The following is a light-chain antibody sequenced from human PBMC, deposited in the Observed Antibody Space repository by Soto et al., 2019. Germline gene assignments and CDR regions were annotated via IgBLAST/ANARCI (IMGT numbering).Light chain of an antibody. Sequence: EIVLTQSPGTLSLSPGERATLSCRASQSVTNNYLAWYQQKPGQAPRLLIYGASSRATGIPDRFSGSGSGTDFILTITRMGPEDFAVYYCQQYGRSPRTFGQGTKVDIK. CDR1: QSVTNNY. V-gene: IGKV3-20*01. CDR2: GAS. CDR3: QQYGRSPRT. J-gene: IGKJ1*01.